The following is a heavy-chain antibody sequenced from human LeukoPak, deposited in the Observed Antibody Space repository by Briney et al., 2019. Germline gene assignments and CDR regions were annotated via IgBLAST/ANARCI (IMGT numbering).Heavy chain of an antibody. CDR1: GGSISSGSYY. J-gene: IGHJ4*02. V-gene: IGHV4-31*03. Sequence: PSETLSLTCTVSGGSISSGSYYWSWIRQHPGKGLEWIGYIYYSGSTYYNPSLKSRVTISVDTSKNQFSLKLSSVTAADTAVYYCARVLRDYYDSSGPEQFDYWGQGTLVTVSS. CDR2: IYYSGST. CDR3: ARVLRDYYDSSGPEQFDY. D-gene: IGHD3-22*01.